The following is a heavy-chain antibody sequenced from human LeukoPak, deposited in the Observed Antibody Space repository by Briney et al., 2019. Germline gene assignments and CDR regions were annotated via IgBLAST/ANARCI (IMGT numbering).Heavy chain of an antibody. V-gene: IGHV4-39*07. CDR3: ARDALFLERGGNWFDP. CDR1: GGSISSSSYY. D-gene: IGHD1-1*01. Sequence: SETLSLTCTVSGGSISSSSYYWGWIRQPPGKGLEWIGSIYYSGSTYYNPSLKSRVTISVDTSKNQFSLKLGSVTAADTAVYYCARDALFLERGGNWFDPWGQGTLVTVSS. CDR2: IYYSGST. J-gene: IGHJ5*02.